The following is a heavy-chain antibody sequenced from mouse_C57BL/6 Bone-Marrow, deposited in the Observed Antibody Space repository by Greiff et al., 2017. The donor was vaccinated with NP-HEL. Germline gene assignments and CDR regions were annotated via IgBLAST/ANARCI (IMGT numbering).Heavy chain of an antibody. CDR1: GYTFTDYN. D-gene: IGHD1-1*01. CDR3: ARSITTVVATEYFDV. V-gene: IGHV1-18*01. CDR2: INPNNGGT. Sequence: EVQLQESGPELVKPGASVKIPCKASGYTFTDYNMDWVKQSHGKSLEWIGDINPNNGGTIYNQKFKGKATLTVDKSSSTAYMELRSLTSEDTAVYYCARSITTVVATEYFDVWGTGTTVTVSS. J-gene: IGHJ1*03.